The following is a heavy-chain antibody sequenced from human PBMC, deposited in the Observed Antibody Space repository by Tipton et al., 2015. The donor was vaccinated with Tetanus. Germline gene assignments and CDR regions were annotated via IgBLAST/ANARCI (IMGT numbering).Heavy chain of an antibody. V-gene: IGHV4-61*01. Sequence: TLSLTCTVSGGSVSSGSYYWSWVRQPPGKGLEWIGHIYYNGSTKYNPSLKSRVTVSLDTSKNQFSLKLRSVTAADTAVYYCARDSNFYSYSYKGMDVWGQGTTVTVSS. CDR3: ARDSNFYSYSYKGMDV. CDR1: GGSVSSGSYY. J-gene: IGHJ6*02. CDR2: IYYNGST. D-gene: IGHD4-11*01.